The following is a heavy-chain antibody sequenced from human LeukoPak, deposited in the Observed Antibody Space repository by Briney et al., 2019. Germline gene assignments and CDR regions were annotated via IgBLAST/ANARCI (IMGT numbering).Heavy chain of an antibody. CDR3: ARGLPSYYDFWSGYYTIYYYYYYMDV. V-gene: IGHV4-34*01. J-gene: IGHJ6*03. Sequence: PSETLSLTCAVYGGSFSGYYWSWIRQPPGKGLEWIGEINHSGSTNYNPSLKSRVTISVDTSKNQFSLKLSSVTAADTAVYYCARGLPSYYDFWSGYYTIYYYYYYMDVWGKGTTVTVSS. CDR1: GGSFSGYY. CDR2: INHSGST. D-gene: IGHD3-3*01.